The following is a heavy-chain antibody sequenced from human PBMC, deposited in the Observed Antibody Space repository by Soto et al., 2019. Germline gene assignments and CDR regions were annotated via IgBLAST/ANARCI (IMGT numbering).Heavy chain of an antibody. D-gene: IGHD5-12*01. J-gene: IGHJ4*02. CDR3: ARDPATSFGGSH. CDR1: GGTFSSNA. V-gene: IGHV1-69*13. Sequence: GASVKVSCKASGGTFSSNAISWVRQAPGQGLEWMGGIIPIFGTANYAQKFQGRVTIIADESTSTAYMELSSLRSEDTAVYYCARDPATSFGGSHWGQGTLVTVSS. CDR2: IIPIFGTA.